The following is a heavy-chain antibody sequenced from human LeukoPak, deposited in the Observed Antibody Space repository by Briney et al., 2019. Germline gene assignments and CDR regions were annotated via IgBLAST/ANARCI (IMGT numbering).Heavy chain of an antibody. V-gene: IGHV3-7*01. D-gene: IGHD2/OR15-2a*01. CDR2: IKQDGSEK. CDR1: GFTFSRYW. CDR3: ARSPFLGSYYMDV. Sequence: GGSLRLSCAASGFTFSRYWMSWVRQAPGKGLEWVAIIKQDGSEKHYVDSVKGRFTISRDNAKNSPYLQMNSLRAEDTAVYYCARSPFLGSYYMDVWGKGTTVTVSS. J-gene: IGHJ6*03.